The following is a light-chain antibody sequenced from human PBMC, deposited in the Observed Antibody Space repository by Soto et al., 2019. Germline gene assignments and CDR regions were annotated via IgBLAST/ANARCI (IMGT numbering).Light chain of an antibody. Sequence: EIVLPQSPGTLSLSPGEGATLSCRASQNVDSNYLAWYQQKPGQAPRIILFGASGRATGIPDRFSGSGSGTDFTLTISRLEPEEFAVYYCQQRSNWPITVGQGTRLEIK. CDR1: QNVDSNY. CDR3: QQRSNWPIT. V-gene: IGKV3D-20*02. CDR2: GAS. J-gene: IGKJ5*01.